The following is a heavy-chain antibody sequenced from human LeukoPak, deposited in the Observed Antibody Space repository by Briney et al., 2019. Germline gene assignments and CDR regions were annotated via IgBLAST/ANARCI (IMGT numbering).Heavy chain of an antibody. CDR1: GYSISSGYY. D-gene: IGHD6-13*01. V-gene: IGHV4-38-2*02. CDR3: AGGTRQQLGFDY. Sequence: SETLSLTCTVSGYSISSGYYWGWIRQPPGKGLEWIGSIYHSGSTYYNPSLKSRVTISVDTSKNQFSLKLSSVTAADTAVYYCAGGTRQQLGFDYWGQGTLVTVSS. J-gene: IGHJ4*02. CDR2: IYHSGST.